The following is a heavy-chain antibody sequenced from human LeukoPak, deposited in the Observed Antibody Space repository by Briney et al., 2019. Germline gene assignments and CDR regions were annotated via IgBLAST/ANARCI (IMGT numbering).Heavy chain of an antibody. Sequence: GGSLRLSCAASGFTFSSYAISWVRQAPGQGLEWMGGIIPIFGTANYAQKFQGRVTITADESTSTAYMELSSLRSEDTAVYYCARLRNMVEMESWGQGTLVTVSS. V-gene: IGHV1-69*01. CDR3: ARLRNMVEMES. CDR1: GFTFSSYA. J-gene: IGHJ4*02. CDR2: IIPIFGTA. D-gene: IGHD5-24*01.